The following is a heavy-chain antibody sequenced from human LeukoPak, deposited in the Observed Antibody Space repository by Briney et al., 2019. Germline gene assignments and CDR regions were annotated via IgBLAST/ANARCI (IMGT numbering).Heavy chain of an antibody. CDR1: GGSISSYY. V-gene: IGHV4-59*01. CDR2: IYYSGST. Sequence: SETLSLTCTVSGGSISSYYWSWIRQPPGKGLEWIGYIYYSGSTNYNPSLKSRVTISVDTSKNQFSLKPSSVTAADTAVYYCARGRRDGYNRMDYWGQGTLVTVSS. D-gene: IGHD5-24*01. J-gene: IGHJ4*02. CDR3: ARGRRDGYNRMDY.